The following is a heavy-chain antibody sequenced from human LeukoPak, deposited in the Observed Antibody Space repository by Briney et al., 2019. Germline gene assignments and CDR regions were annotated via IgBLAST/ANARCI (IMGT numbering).Heavy chain of an antibody. CDR2: INPHSGGT. V-gene: IGHV1-2*02. CDR1: GSTFTGYY. CDR3: ARNGRITIFGVAPRDAFDI. D-gene: IGHD3-3*01. Sequence: GASVTVSCTAPGSTFTGYYMHWVRQAPGQGHEWMGWINPHSGGTNYAQKFQGRVTMTRDTSISTAYMELSKLRSDDTAVYYCARNGRITIFGVAPRDAFDIWGQGTMVTVSS. J-gene: IGHJ3*02.